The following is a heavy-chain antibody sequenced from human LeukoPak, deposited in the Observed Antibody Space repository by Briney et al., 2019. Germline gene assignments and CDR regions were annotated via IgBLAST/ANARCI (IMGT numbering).Heavy chain of an antibody. J-gene: IGHJ5*02. CDR1: GGSISSSSYY. V-gene: IGHV4-39*01. Sequence: PSETLSLTCTVSGGSISSSSYYWGWIRQPPGKGLEWIGSSYYSGSTYYNPSLKSRVTISVDTSKNQFSLKLSSVTAADTAVYYCARHFHTRYSSRLYNWFDPWGQGTLVTVSS. CDR2: SYYSGST. CDR3: ARHFHTRYSSRLYNWFDP. D-gene: IGHD6-13*01.